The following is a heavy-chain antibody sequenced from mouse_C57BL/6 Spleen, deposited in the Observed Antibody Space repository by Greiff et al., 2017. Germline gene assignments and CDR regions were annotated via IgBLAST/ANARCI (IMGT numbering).Heavy chain of an antibody. CDR1: GYTFTDYE. D-gene: IGHD2-12*01. Sequence: QVQLQQSGAELVRPGASVTLSCKASGYTFTDYEMHWVKQTPVHGLEWIGAIDPETGGTAYNQKFKGKAILTADKSSSTAYMERRSLTSEDSAVYYCTRDDVGDFDDWGQGTTLTVSS. CDR3: TRDDVGDFDD. V-gene: IGHV1-15*01. J-gene: IGHJ2*01. CDR2: IDPETGGT.